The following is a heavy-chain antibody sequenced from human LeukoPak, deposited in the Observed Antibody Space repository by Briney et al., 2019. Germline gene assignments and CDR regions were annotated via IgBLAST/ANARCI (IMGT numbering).Heavy chain of an antibody. J-gene: IGHJ3*02. Sequence: GGSLRLSCAASGFTFSSYAMSCVRQAPGKGLEWVSAISGSGGSTYYADSVKGRFTISRDNSKNTLYLQMNSLRAEDTAVYYCAKGWYSSSWYSDDAFDIWGQGTMVTVSS. V-gene: IGHV3-23*01. CDR3: AKGWYSSSWYSDDAFDI. D-gene: IGHD6-13*01. CDR2: ISGSGGST. CDR1: GFTFSSYA.